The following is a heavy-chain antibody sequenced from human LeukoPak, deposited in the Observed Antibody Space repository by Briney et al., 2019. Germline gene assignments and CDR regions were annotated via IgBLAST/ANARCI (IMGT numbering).Heavy chain of an antibody. J-gene: IGHJ4*02. V-gene: IGHV3-21*01. CDR1: GFTFSSYS. CDR2: ISSSSSYI. D-gene: IGHD5-18*01. CDR3: AVLDTAVGTSIDY. Sequence: PGGSLRLSCAASGFTFSSYSMDWVRQAPGKGLEWVSSISSSSSYIYYADSVKGRFTISRDNAKNSLYLQMNSLRAEDTAVYYCAVLDTAVGTSIDYWGQGTLVTVSS.